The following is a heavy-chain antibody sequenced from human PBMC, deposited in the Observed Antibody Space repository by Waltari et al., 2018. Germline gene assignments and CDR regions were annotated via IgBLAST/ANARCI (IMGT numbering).Heavy chain of an antibody. J-gene: IGHJ4*02. CDR1: NFYICHGYY. CDR2: RCDSGAT. D-gene: IGHD3-10*01. Sequence: QVQLQATGPGMVKPSETLTLTCAVSNFYICHGYYWGWIRQPPGKGLAWSGSRCDSGATNYNPTLKGRVTISVDTSKNNLFQNLNTVTAADTAVDYCARDVEEDGVLYGSPRRFDYWGQGILVTVSS. V-gene: IGHV4-38-2*02. CDR3: ARDVEEDGVLYGSPRRFDY.